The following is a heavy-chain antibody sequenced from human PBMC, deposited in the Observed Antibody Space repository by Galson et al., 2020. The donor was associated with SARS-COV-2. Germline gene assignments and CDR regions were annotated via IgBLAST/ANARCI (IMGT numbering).Heavy chain of an antibody. D-gene: IGHD1-1*01. CDR2: ITSVGAT. CDR1: GFSFSSYD. J-gene: IGHJ6*02. CDR3: VRDLRCTTCSYSWGMCV. Sequence: GGSLRLSCATSGFSFSSYDMHWVRQAAGKGLEWVSGITSVGATYYSDSVRGRFTVSRQNADNSLWLHMDSLRAGDTSIYYCVRDLRCTTCSYSWGMCVWCQGTTVIVSS. V-gene: IGHV3-13*01.